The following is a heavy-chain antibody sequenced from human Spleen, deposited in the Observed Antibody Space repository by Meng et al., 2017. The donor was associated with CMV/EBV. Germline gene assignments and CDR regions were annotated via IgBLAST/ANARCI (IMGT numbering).Heavy chain of an antibody. Sequence: SETLSLTCTVSGYSISNGYYWGWIRQPPGKGLEWIGSIYHSGSTYYNPSLKSRVTISVDTSNNQFSLNLSSVTAADTAVYSCARASKWLVPDYWGQGTLVTVSS. CDR1: GYSISNGYY. CDR2: IYHSGST. CDR3: ARASKWLVPDY. D-gene: IGHD6-19*01. V-gene: IGHV4-38-2*02. J-gene: IGHJ4*02.